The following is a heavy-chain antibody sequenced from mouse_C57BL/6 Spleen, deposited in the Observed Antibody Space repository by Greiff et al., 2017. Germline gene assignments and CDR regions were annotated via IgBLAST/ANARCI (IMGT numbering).Heavy chain of an antibody. CDR2: INPSTGGT. Sequence: VQLQQSGPELVKPGDSVKISCKASGYSFTGYYMNWVKQSPEKSLEWIGEINPSTGGTTYNQKFKAKATLTVDKSSSTAYMQLKSLTSEDSAVYYCTSSSGYEYYFDYWGQGTTLTVSS. V-gene: IGHV1-42*01. D-gene: IGHD3-2*02. CDR1: GYSFTGYY. CDR3: TSSSGYEYYFDY. J-gene: IGHJ2*01.